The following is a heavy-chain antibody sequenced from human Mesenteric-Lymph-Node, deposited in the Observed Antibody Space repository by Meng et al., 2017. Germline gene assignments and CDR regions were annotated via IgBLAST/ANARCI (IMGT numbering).Heavy chain of an antibody. CDR3: SREEVY. CDR2: IYSSGST. CDR1: RASISRGGYY. Sequence: QGQLQESGPGLVKPSQTLSLTCTVSRASISRGGYYWSWIRQPPGKGLEWIGNIYSSGSTYYNPSLQSRVTISVDTSKNQFSLNLYSVTAADTAVYYCSREEVYWGQGTLVTVSS. J-gene: IGHJ4*02. V-gene: IGHV4-30-4*01.